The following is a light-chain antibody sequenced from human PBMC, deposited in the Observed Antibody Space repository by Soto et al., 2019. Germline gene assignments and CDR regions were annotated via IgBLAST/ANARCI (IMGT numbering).Light chain of an antibody. V-gene: IGLV2-14*01. J-gene: IGLJ1*01. CDR1: SSDVGNYKY. Sequence: LTQPASVSGSPGQSTTISCTGTSSDVGNYKYVSWYQQHPGKAPKLMIYEVSNRPSGVSNRFSGSKSGNTASLTISGLQAEDETDYYCFSYTSSGTYVCGTGTKVTVL. CDR3: FSYTSSGTYV. CDR2: EVS.